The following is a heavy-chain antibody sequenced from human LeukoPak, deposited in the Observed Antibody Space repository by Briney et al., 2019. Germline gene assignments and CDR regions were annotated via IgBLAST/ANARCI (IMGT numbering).Heavy chain of an antibody. CDR3: AKGQSYNFDY. V-gene: IGHV3-30*02. Sequence: PGGPLSLPFVAPEFTFRNKAWHWSPKAPAKGLEWVAFIRYDGSDKYYADSVKGRFTFSRDNSESTLYLQMNSLRVEDTAVYYCAKGQSYNFDYWGQGTLVTVSS. CDR1: EFTFRNKA. D-gene: IGHD1-26*01. J-gene: IGHJ4*02. CDR2: IRYDGSDK.